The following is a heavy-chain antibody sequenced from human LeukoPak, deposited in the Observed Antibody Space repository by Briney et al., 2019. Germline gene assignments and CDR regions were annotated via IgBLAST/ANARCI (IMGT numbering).Heavy chain of an antibody. CDR3: AIGSTDTAMVYSSDYYYGMDV. CDR2: IIPIFGTA. V-gene: IGHV1-69*13. Sequence: SVTVSCTASGGTFSSYAISWVRQAPGQGLEWMGGIIPIFGTANYAQKFQGRVTITADESTSTAYMELSSLRSEDTAVYYCAIGSTDTAMVYSSDYYYGMDVWGQGTTVTVSS. CDR1: GGTFSSYA. J-gene: IGHJ6*02. D-gene: IGHD5-18*01.